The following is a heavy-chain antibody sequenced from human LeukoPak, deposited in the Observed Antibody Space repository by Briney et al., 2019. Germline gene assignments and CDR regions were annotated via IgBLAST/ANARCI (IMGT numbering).Heavy chain of an antibody. Sequence: PSETLSLTCTVSGGSISSYYWSWIRQPAGKGLEWIGRIYTSGSTNYNPSLKSRVTMSVDTSKNQFSLKLSSVTAADTAVYYCASYDILTGHGYFDYWGQGTLVTVSS. CDR2: IYTSGST. CDR1: GGSISSYY. CDR3: ASYDILTGHGYFDY. J-gene: IGHJ4*02. V-gene: IGHV4-4*07. D-gene: IGHD3-9*01.